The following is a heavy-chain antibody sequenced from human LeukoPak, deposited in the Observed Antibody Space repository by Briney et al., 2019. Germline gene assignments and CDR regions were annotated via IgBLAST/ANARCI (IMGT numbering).Heavy chain of an antibody. CDR2: INSDGSTT. D-gene: IGHD2/OR15-2a*01. Sequence: PGGSLRLSCAASGFTFSRYWMHWVRQAPGKGLLWVSRINSDGSTTSYADSVKGRFTISRDNAKNTLYLQMNSLRAEDTAVYYCARVGTTSNFYYYYGMDVWGQGTTVTVSS. J-gene: IGHJ6*02. CDR1: GFTFSRYW. V-gene: IGHV3-74*01. CDR3: ARVGTTSNFYYYYGMDV.